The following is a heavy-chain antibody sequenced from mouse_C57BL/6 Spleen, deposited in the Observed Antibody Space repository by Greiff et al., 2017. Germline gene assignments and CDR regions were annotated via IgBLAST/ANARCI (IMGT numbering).Heavy chain of an antibody. D-gene: IGHD2-3*01. CDR1: GYSITSGYY. CDR2: ISYDGSN. V-gene: IGHV3-6*01. J-gene: IGHJ3*01. Sequence: ESGPGLVKPSQSLSLTCSVTGYSITSGYYWNWIRQFPGNKLEWMGYISYDGSNNYNPSLKNRISITRDTSKNQFFLKLNSVTTEDTATYYCARGYDGYHGGFAYWGQGTLVTVSA. CDR3: ARGYDGYHGGFAY.